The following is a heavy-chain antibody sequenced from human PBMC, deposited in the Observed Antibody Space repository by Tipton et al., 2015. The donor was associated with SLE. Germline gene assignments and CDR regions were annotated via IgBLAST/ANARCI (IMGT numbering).Heavy chain of an antibody. Sequence: TLSPTCAVYGGSFSGYYWSWIRQPPGKGLEWIGEINHSGSTNYNPSLKSRVTISVDTSKNQFSLKLSSVTAADTAVYYCARDRVGLWFRTNYYYYGMDVWGQATPVTASS. CDR1: GGSFSGYY. V-gene: IGHV4-34*01. CDR2: INHSGST. J-gene: IGHJ6*02. CDR3: ARDRVGLWFRTNYYYYGMDV. D-gene: IGHD3-10*01.